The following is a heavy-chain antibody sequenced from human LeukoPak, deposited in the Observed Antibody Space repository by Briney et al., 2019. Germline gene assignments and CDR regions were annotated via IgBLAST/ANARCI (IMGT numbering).Heavy chain of an antibody. CDR2: AYNSGST. CDR1: GGSISSSYS. Sequence: PSETLSLTCTVSGGSISSSYSWSWIRQPPGKGLDWIGYAYNSGSTNYNPSLKSRVTMSLDTSKNQFSLKLTSVTAADTAIYYCARRHGSGDWFDPWGQGTLVTVSS. CDR3: ARRHGSGDWFDP. V-gene: IGHV4-59*08. J-gene: IGHJ5*02. D-gene: IGHD3-10*01.